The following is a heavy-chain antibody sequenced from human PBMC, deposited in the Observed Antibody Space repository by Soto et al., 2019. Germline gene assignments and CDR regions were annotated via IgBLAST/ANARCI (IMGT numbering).Heavy chain of an antibody. V-gene: IGHV1-69*01. Sequence: QVQLVQSGAEVKKPGSSVKVSCEASGGTFSSYPINWVRQAPGQGVEWMGGIIPFFGTSNYAQKFQGRVTINADDSTSTAYMELRSLRSEDTAVYYCARVGHITNYGMAVWGQGTTVTVSS. CDR1: GGTFSSYP. J-gene: IGHJ6*02. CDR3: ARVGHITNYGMAV. CDR2: IIPFFGTS. D-gene: IGHD1-26*01.